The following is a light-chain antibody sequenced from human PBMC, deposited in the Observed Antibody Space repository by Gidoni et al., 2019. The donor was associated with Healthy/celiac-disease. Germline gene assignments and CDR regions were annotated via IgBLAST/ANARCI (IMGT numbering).Light chain of an antibody. J-gene: IGKJ5*01. CDR1: RGISSW. Sequence: DIQMTQSPSSVSASVGDRVTITCRPSRGISSWLAWYQQKPGKDPKLLIYAASSLQSGVLSRFSGSGSGTDFTLTISSLQPEDFATYYCRQDNSSPITFGQGTRLEIK. V-gene: IGKV1-12*01. CDR2: AAS. CDR3: RQDNSSPIT.